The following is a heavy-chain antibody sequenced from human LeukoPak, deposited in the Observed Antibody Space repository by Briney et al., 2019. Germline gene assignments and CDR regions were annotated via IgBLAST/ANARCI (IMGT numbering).Heavy chain of an antibody. CDR3: ARVASGYSYGPPDY. Sequence: SETLSLTCTVSGGSISSNSYYWGWIRQPPGKGLKWIGSIYYSGSTYYNPSLKSRVTISVDTSKNQFSLKLSSVTAADTAVYYCARVASGYSYGPPDYWGQGTLVTVSS. CDR2: IYYSGST. D-gene: IGHD5-18*01. CDR1: GGSISSNSYY. J-gene: IGHJ4*02. V-gene: IGHV4-39*07.